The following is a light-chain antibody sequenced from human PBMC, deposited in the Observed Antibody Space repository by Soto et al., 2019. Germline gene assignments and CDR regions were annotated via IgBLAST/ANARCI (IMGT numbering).Light chain of an antibody. CDR2: AAS. CDR3: KQYYSYPRT. Sequence: AIRMTQSPSSFSASTGERVTLTGRASQGISSYLAWYQQKPGKAPKLLIYAASTLQSGVPSRFSGSGSGTDVTLTISCLQSEDFATYYCKQYYSYPRTFGQGTKVDIK. V-gene: IGKV1-8*01. J-gene: IGKJ1*01. CDR1: QGISSY.